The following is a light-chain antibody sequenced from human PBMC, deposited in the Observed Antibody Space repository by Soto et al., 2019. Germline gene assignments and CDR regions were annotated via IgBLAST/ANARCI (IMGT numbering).Light chain of an antibody. J-gene: IGLJ3*02. Sequence: QSALTQPASVSGSPGRSITISCTGTSSDVGAYNYVSWYQQHPGKAPKLMIYEVRNRPSGVSDHFSGSRSGNTASLTISGLQAEDEADYYCCSYAGSYFWVFGGGTKLTVL. V-gene: IGLV2-14*01. CDR3: CSYAGSYFWV. CDR2: EVR. CDR1: SSDVGAYNY.